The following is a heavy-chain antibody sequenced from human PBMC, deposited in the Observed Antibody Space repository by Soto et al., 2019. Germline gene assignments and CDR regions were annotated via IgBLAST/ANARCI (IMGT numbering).Heavy chain of an antibody. V-gene: IGHV3-33*01. CDR2: IWYDGSNK. D-gene: IGHD4-17*01. J-gene: IGHJ6*02. CDR1: GFTFSSYG. Sequence: PGGSLRLSCAAPGFTFSSYGMHWVRQAPGKGLEWVAVIWYDGSNKYYADSVKGRFTISRDNSKNTLYLQMNSLRAEDTAVYYCARGVYGDYNIYYYYGMDDWGQGTTVTV. CDR3: ARGVYGDYNIYYYYGMDD.